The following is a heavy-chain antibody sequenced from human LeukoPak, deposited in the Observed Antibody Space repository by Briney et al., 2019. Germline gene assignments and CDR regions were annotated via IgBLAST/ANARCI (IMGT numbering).Heavy chain of an antibody. CDR1: GYSFTSYW. V-gene: IGHV5-51*01. CDR2: IYPGDSDT. Sequence: GESLKISCKGSGYSFTSYWIGWVRQMPGKGLEWMGIIYPGDSDTRYSPSFQGQVTISADKSISTAYLQWSSLEASDTAMYYCARLAYYYDSSGYYYWFDYWGQGTLVTVSS. CDR3: ARLAYYYDSSGYYYWFDY. J-gene: IGHJ4*02. D-gene: IGHD3-22*01.